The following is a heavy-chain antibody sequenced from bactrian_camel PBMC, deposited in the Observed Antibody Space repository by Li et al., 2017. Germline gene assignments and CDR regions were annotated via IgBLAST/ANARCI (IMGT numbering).Heavy chain of an antibody. CDR2: IPIRSSIT. D-gene: IGHD2*01. J-gene: IGHJ6*01. V-gene: IGHV3S1*01. CDR1: LYIYSSYC. CDR3: AARGPYCYTKLSVRDFTY. Sequence: HVQLVESGGGSVQAGGSLRLSCEISLYIYSSYCMGWFRQAPGKEREGVAYIPIRSSITAYADSVKGRFTISQDKNTLYLQMNSLKPEDTAMYYCAARGPYCYTKLSVRDFTYWGQGTQVTVS.